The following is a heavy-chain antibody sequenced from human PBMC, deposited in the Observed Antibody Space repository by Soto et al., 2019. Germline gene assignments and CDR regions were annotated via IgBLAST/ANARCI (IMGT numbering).Heavy chain of an antibody. V-gene: IGHV4-39*01. J-gene: IGHJ4*02. Sequence: QLQLQESGPGLVKPSETLSLTCTVSGGSISSSSYYWGWIRQPPGKGLEWIGSIYYSGSTYYNPSLKSRVTMSVDTSKNQFSLKLSSVTAADTAVYYCASPRGVRGVINGPIDYWGQGTLVTVSS. CDR1: GGSISSSSYY. CDR3: ASPRGVRGVINGPIDY. CDR2: IYYSGST. D-gene: IGHD3-10*01.